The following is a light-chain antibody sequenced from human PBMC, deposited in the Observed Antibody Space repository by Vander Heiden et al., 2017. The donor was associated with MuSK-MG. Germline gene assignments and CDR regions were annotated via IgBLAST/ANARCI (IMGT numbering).Light chain of an antibody. Sequence: DIVMTHSPLSLPVTPGEPASISCRSSQSLLHSNGYNYLDWYLQKPGQSPQLLIYLGSNRASGVPDRFSGSGSGTDFTLKISRVEAEDVGVYYCRQALQTPRTFGQGTKLEIK. J-gene: IGKJ2*01. V-gene: IGKV2-28*01. CDR3: RQALQTPRT. CDR1: QSLLHSNGYNY. CDR2: LGS.